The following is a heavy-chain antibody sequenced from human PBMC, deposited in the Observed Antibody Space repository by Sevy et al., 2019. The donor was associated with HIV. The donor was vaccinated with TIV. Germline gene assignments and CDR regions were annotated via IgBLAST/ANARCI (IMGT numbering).Heavy chain of an antibody. Sequence: GGSLRLSCAASGFTFSSYAMSWVRQAPGKGLEWVSAISGSGGSTYYAYSVKGRFTISRDNSKNTLYLQMNSLRAEDTAVYYCAKVANRGYDSSGYLFDYWGQGTLVTVSS. V-gene: IGHV3-23*01. CDR3: AKVANRGYDSSGYLFDY. CDR1: GFTFSSYA. J-gene: IGHJ4*02. D-gene: IGHD3-22*01. CDR2: ISGSGGST.